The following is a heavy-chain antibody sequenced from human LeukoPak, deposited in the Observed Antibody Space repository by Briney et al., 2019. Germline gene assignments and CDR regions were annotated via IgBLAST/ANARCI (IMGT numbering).Heavy chain of an antibody. Sequence: GASVKVSCKASGYTFTDYYMNWVRQAPGQGLEWMGWIHPDSGGIKYAQKFQGRVTMTRDTSISTAYVELSRLRSDDTAVYYCARDWYSGYDEGAFDIWGRGTMVTVSS. D-gene: IGHD5-12*01. J-gene: IGHJ3*02. V-gene: IGHV1-2*02. CDR1: GYTFTDYY. CDR2: IHPDSGGI. CDR3: ARDWYSGYDEGAFDI.